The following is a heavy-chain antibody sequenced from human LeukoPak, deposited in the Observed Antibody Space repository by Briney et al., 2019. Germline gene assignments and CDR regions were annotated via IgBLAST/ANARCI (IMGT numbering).Heavy chain of an antibody. CDR3: AKMMAGVAGIPNC. CDR1: GFTFSSYA. CDR2: ISESGTNT. D-gene: IGHD6-19*01. V-gene: IGHV3-23*01. J-gene: IGHJ4*02. Sequence: GGSLRLSCAASGFTFSSYAMSWVRRAPGKGLEWVSAISESGTNTYYTDSVRGRFTISRDNSKNTLYLHMNSLRADDTAVYYCAKMMAGVAGIPNCWGQGTLVTVFS.